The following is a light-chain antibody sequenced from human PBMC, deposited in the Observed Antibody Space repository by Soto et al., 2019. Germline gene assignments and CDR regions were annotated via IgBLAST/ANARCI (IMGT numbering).Light chain of an antibody. CDR1: QSISSY. Sequence: DIEMTQSPSSLSASVGDRVTITCRASQSISSYLNWYQQKPGNAPNLLIYAASTLQSGVPSRFSAYGSETDFTLTISNLQSEDFATYYCQLSYTTPRTFGQGTKVEV. J-gene: IGKJ1*01. V-gene: IGKV1-39*01. CDR2: AAS. CDR3: QLSYTTPRT.